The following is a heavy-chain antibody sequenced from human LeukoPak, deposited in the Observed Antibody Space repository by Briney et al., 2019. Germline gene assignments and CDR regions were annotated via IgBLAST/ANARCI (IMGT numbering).Heavy chain of an antibody. CDR1: GYTFTSYY. CDR3: ARDTGTTRGVHYYYYMDV. CDR2: INPNSGGT. D-gene: IGHD1-7*01. Sequence: ASVKVSCKASGYTFTSYYMHWVRQAPGQGLEWMGWINPNSGGTNYAQKLQGRVTMTRDTSISTAYMELSRLRSDDTAVYYCARDTGTTRGVHYYYYMDVWGKGTTVTVSS. J-gene: IGHJ6*03. V-gene: IGHV1-2*02.